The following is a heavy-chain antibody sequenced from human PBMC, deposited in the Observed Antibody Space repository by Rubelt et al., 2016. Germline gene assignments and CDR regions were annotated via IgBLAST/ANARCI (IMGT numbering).Heavy chain of an antibody. V-gene: IGHV3-53*01. D-gene: IGHD3-22*01. CDR3: ARFSRDYYDSSGYYADAFDI. CDR1: GFTVSSNY. CDR2: IYSGGST. Sequence: GSLRLSCAASGFTVSSNYMSWVRQAPGKGLEWVSVIYSGGSTYYADSVKGRFTISRDNSKNTLYLQMNSLRAEDTAVYYCARFSRDYYDSSGYYADAFDIWGQGTMVTVSS. J-gene: IGHJ3*02.